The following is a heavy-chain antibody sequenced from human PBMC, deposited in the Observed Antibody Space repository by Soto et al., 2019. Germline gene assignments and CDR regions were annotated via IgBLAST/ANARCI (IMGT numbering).Heavy chain of an antibody. CDR3: ARRGPGTYFDY. D-gene: IGHD6-13*01. CDR1: GFTFSSYW. CDR2: IKPDGSEK. J-gene: IGHJ4*02. Sequence: PGGSLRLSCAASGFTFSSYWMSWVRQAPWKGLEWVANIKPDGSEKWYVDSVKGRFTISRDNAKNTLYLQMNSLRAEDTAVYYCARRGPGTYFDYWGQGTLVTVSS. V-gene: IGHV3-7*05.